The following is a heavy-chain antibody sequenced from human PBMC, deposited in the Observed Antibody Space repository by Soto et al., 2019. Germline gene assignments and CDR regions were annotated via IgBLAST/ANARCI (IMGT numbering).Heavy chain of an antibody. D-gene: IGHD3-3*01. Sequence: QVQLQQWGAGLLKPSETLSLTCAVYGGSFSGYYWSWIRQPPGKGLEWIGEINHSGSTNYNPSLKSRVTISVDTSKNQFSLKLSSVTAADTAVYYCVLTRRSDAFDIWGQGTMVTVSS. CDR3: VLTRRSDAFDI. CDR2: INHSGST. J-gene: IGHJ3*02. CDR1: GGSFSGYY. V-gene: IGHV4-34*01.